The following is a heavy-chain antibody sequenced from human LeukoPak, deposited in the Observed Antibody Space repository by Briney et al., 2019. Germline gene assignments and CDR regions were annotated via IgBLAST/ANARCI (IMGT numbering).Heavy chain of an antibody. CDR3: ARHDGIADGQNAFDL. CDR1: GGSVRSYY. D-gene: IGHD5-24*01. Sequence: SETLSLTCNVSGGSVRSYYWSWIRPPPGKGLGWVAYIYYTGITRYNPSLESRVTISVDRSKNQLSLNLNSVTAADTAVYYCARHDGIADGQNAFDLWGQGTKVTVSS. V-gene: IGHV4-59*08. CDR2: IYYTGIT. J-gene: IGHJ3*01.